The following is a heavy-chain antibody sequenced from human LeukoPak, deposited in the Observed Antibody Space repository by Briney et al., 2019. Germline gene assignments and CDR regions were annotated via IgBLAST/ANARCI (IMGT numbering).Heavy chain of an antibody. J-gene: IGHJ6*02. Sequence: PGRSLRLSCAASGFTFSSYAMHWVRQAPGKGLEWVAVISYDGSNKYYADSVKGRFTISRDNSKNTLYLQMNSLRAEDTAVYYCARVPVVTSSYGMDVWDQGTTVTVSS. CDR2: ISYDGSNK. CDR1: GFTFSSYA. V-gene: IGHV3-30-3*01. CDR3: ARVPVVTSSYGMDV. D-gene: IGHD2-21*02.